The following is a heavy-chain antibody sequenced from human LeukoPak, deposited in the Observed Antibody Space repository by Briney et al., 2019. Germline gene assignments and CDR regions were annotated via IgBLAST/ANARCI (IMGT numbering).Heavy chain of an antibody. Sequence: GESLKISCEGSGYSFTSYWIGWVRQMPGKGLEWMGIIYPDDSDTRYSPSFQGQVTISADKPISTAYLQWSSLKTSDTAMYYCARRYSGSYRFDYWGQGTLVTVSS. D-gene: IGHD1-26*01. CDR1: GYSFTSYW. CDR3: ARRYSGSYRFDY. V-gene: IGHV5-51*01. J-gene: IGHJ4*02. CDR2: IYPDDSDT.